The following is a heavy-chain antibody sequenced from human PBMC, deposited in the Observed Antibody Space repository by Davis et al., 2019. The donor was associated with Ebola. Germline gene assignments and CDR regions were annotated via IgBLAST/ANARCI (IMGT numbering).Heavy chain of an antibody. CDR1: GYTFTNYA. D-gene: IGHD1-1*01. CDR2: ISAYNGNT. CDR3: ARDVRGITGPSEY. J-gene: IGHJ4*02. Sequence: AASVKVSCKASGYTFTNYAIHWVRQAPGQGLEWMGWISAYNGNTNYAQKLQGRVTMTTDTSTSTAYMELRSLRSDDTARYYCARDVRGITGPSEYWGQGTLVTVSS. V-gene: IGHV1-18*01.